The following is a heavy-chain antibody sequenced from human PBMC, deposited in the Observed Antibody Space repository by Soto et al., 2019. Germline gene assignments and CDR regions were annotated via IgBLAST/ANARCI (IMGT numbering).Heavy chain of an antibody. D-gene: IGHD2-15*01. CDR3: ARFVRIVVVVAALGWFDP. V-gene: IGHV4-34*01. CDR1: GGSFSGYY. CDR2: INHSGST. J-gene: IGHJ5*02. Sequence: SETLSLTCAVYGGSFSGYYWSWIRQHPGKGLEWIGEINHSGSTNYNPSLKSRVTISVDTSKNQFSLKLSSVTAADTAVYYCARFVRIVVVVAALGWFDPWGQGTLVTVSS.